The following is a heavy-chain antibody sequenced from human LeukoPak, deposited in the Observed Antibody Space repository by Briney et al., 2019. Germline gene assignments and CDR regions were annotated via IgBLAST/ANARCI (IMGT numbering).Heavy chain of an antibody. Sequence: ASVKVSCKASGYTFTGYYMHWVRQAPGQGLEWMGWINPNSGGTNYAQKFQGRVTMTRDTSISTAYMELSRLRSDDTAVYYCARDPILYSSINFDYWGQGTLVTVSS. CDR3: ARDPILYSSINFDY. J-gene: IGHJ4*02. CDR1: GYTFTGYY. CDR2: INPNSGGT. V-gene: IGHV1-2*02. D-gene: IGHD6-13*01.